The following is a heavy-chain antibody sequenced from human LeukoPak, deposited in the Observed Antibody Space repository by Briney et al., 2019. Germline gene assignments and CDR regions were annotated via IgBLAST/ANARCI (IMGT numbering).Heavy chain of an antibody. CDR2: INPSSGDT. CDR1: GYTFTGYD. V-gene: IGHV1-2*02. J-gene: IGHJ5*02. Sequence: ASVKVSCKASGYTFTGYDIHWVRQAPGQRLEWMGWINPSSGDTDYAQRFRGRVTMTRDTSISTAFMELRRLMSDDTAIYYCARGSPLAATGSGLTSWGQGTLVTVSS. CDR3: ARGSPLAATGSGLTS. D-gene: IGHD6-13*01.